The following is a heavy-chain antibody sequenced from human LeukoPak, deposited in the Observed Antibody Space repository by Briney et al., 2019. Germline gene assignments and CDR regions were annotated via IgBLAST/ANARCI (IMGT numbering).Heavy chain of an antibody. CDR3: ARAPSEVGGYYPEYFRH. V-gene: IGHV3-74*01. CDR1: GFTFSRYW. Sequence: GGSLRLSCEASGFTFSRYWMHWVRHAPGKGLVWVSRIKSDGKTNYADSVRGRFTISRDNAKNTVSLQMDSLRAEDTGVYYCARAPSEVGGYYPEYFRHWGQGTLVTVSS. CDR2: IKSDGKT. J-gene: IGHJ1*01. D-gene: IGHD3-22*01.